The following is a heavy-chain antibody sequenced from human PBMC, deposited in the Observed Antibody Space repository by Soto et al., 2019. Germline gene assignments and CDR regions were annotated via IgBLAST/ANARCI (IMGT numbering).Heavy chain of an antibody. CDR1: GHTFNNYY. CDR2: INTNAGTT. D-gene: IGHD3-3*01. CDR3: ASPDFDSGAPLFYYGMDV. Sequence: QVQVVQSGPEVRQPGASVRISCRASGHTFNNYYLHWVRQAPGQGLEWMGLINTNAGTTTYAQKFQGRLTMTRATSTSTVYMELRSLTSADTAVYYCASPDFDSGAPLFYYGMDVWGQGATVTVSS. V-gene: IGHV1-46*02. J-gene: IGHJ6*02.